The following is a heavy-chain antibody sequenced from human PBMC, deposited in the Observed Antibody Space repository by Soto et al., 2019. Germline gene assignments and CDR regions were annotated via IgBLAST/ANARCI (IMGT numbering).Heavy chain of an antibody. CDR1: GYIFSSYW. V-gene: IGHV5-51*01. Sequence: PGESLKISCKGSGYIFSSYWIGWVRQMPGKGLEWMGIIYPGDSDTRYSPSFQGQVTISADKSISTAYLQWSSLKASDTAMYYCARTYYYDSSGYYADYYYYYGMDVWGQGTTVTVSS. D-gene: IGHD3-22*01. J-gene: IGHJ6*02. CDR3: ARTYYYDSSGYYADYYYYYGMDV. CDR2: IYPGDSDT.